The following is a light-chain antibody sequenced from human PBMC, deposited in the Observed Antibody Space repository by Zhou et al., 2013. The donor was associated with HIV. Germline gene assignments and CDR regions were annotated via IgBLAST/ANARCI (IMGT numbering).Light chain of an antibody. J-gene: IGKJ1*01. CDR2: AAS. CDR1: QSISNY. Sequence: DIQMTQSPSSLSASVGDRVTITCRASQSISNYLNWYQQKPGKAPKLLIYAASSLQSGVPSRFSGSGSGTDFTLTISSLQPEDFATYYCLQHNIYPRTFGQGTKVETK. V-gene: IGKV1-39*01. CDR3: LQHNIYPRT.